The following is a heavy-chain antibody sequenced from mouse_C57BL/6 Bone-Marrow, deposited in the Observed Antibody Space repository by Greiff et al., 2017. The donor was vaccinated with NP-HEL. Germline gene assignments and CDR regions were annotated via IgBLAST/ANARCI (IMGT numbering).Heavy chain of an antibody. CDR2: IDPSDSYT. J-gene: IGHJ1*03. CDR3: ARENWYFDV. V-gene: IGHV1-69*01. CDR1: GYTFTSYW. Sequence: QVQLQQPGAELVMPGASVKLSCKASGYTFTSYWMHWVKQRPGQGLEWIGEIDPSDSYTNYNQKFTGKSTLTVDKSSSTAYMQLSSLTSEDSAVYYCARENWYFDVWGTGTTVTVSS.